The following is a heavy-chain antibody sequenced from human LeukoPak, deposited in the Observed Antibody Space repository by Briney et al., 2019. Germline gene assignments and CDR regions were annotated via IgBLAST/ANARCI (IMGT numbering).Heavy chain of an antibody. D-gene: IGHD2-2*01. CDR2: INTNTGNP. J-gene: IGHJ6*03. CDR3: ARAFQGDIVVVPADFYYYYYMDV. V-gene: IGHV7-4-1*02. Sequence: GASVKVSCKASGYTFTSYAMNWVRQAPGQGLEWMGWINTNTGNPTYAQGFTGRFVFSLDTSVSTAYLQISSLKAEDTAVYYCARAFQGDIVVVPADFYYYYYMDVWGKGTTVTVSS. CDR1: GYTFTSYA.